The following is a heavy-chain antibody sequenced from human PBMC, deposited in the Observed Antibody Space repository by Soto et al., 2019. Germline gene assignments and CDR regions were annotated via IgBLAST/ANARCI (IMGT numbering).Heavy chain of an antibody. CDR1: GYSFTSYW. CDR3: ARSLAPEYSSSFYFDY. V-gene: IGHV5-51*01. CDR2: IYPGDSDT. D-gene: IGHD6-13*01. J-gene: IGHJ4*02. Sequence: PGESLKISCKGSGYSFTSYWIGWVRQMPGKGLEWMGIIYPGDSDTRYSPSFQGQVTISADKSISTAYLQWSSLKASDTAMYYCARSLAPEYSSSFYFDYWGQGTLVTVSS.